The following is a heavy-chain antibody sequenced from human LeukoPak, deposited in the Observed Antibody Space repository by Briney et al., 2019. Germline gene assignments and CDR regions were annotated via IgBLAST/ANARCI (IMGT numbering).Heavy chain of an antibody. D-gene: IGHD3-22*01. J-gene: IGHJ4*02. CDR1: GFTFDDYG. CDR2: INWNGGST. Sequence: GGSLRLSCAASGFTFDDYGMSWVRHAPGKGLEWVSGINWNGGSTGYADSVKGRFTISRDNSKNTLYLQMNSLRAEDTAVYYCAKLLYYYDSSQPYWGQGTLVTVSS. CDR3: AKLLYYYDSSQPY. V-gene: IGHV3-20*04.